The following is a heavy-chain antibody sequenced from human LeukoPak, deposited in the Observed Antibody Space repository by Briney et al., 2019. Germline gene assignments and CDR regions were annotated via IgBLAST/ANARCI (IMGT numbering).Heavy chain of an antibody. Sequence: GSLRLSCAASGFTFSSYAMSWVRQAPGKGLEWGSAISGSGGSTYDADAVKGRFTISRDNSKNTLYLQMNSLRAEDTAVYYCAKGSCSSPSCYRFDYWGQGTLVTVSS. D-gene: IGHD2-2*01. CDR3: AKGSCSSPSCYRFDY. J-gene: IGHJ4*02. V-gene: IGHV3-23*01. CDR1: GFTFSSYA. CDR2: ISGSGGST.